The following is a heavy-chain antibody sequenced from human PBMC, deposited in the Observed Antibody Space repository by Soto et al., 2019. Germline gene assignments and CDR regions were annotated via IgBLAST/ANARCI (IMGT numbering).Heavy chain of an antibody. D-gene: IGHD4-17*01. V-gene: IGHV2-5*02. CDR3: AHTVTRFDYIDY. Sequence: QITLKESGPTLVKPTQTLTLTCTFSGFSLSTRTVGVGWIRQPPGKALEWLALIYWDDDKRYSPSLRTRLTITKDTSKNQVVLTMTNMDPVDTATYYCAHTVTRFDYIDYWGQGTLVTVSS. CDR1: GFSLSTRTVG. CDR2: IYWDDDK. J-gene: IGHJ4*02.